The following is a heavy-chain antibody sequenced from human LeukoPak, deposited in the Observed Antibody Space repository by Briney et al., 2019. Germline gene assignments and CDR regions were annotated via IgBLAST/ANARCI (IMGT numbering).Heavy chain of an antibody. CDR3: ARGNKQGPTYIWGSYRYLFDY. V-gene: IGHV1-8*01. CDR2: MNPNSGNT. Sequence: ASVKVSCKASGYTFTSYDINWVRQATGQGLEWMGWMNPNSGNTGYAQKFQGRVTMTRNTSISTAYMELSSLRSEDTAVYYCARGNKQGPTYIWGSYRYLFDYWGQGTLVTVSS. CDR1: GYTFTSYD. D-gene: IGHD3-16*02. J-gene: IGHJ4*02.